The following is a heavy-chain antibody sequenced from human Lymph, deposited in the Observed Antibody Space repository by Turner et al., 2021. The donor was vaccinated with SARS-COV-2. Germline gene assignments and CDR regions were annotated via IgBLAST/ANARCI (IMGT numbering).Heavy chain of an antibody. CDR1: GGTFSTYV. CDR3: ARRHSGNYDAFDI. J-gene: IGHJ3*02. D-gene: IGHD1-26*01. CDR2: IIPILGRA. V-gene: IGHV1-69*10. Sequence: QVQLVQSGAEVKKPGSSVKVSCTASGGTFSTYVISWVRQAPGQGLEWMGGIIPILGRANYAQKFQGRVTITADKSTSTAYMELSSLRSEDTAVYHCARRHSGNYDAFDIWGQGTMVTVSS.